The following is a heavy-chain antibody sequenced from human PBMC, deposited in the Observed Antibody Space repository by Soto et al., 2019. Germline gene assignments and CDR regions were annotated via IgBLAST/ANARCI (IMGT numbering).Heavy chain of an antibody. CDR3: ASARGGYYYGWGSYRYYYYYYMDV. V-gene: IGHV1-8*01. CDR1: GYTFTSYD. J-gene: IGHJ6*03. D-gene: IGHD3-10*01. Sequence: ASVTVSCKASGYTFTSYDINWVRQATGQGLEWMGWMNPNSGNTGYAQKFQGRVTMSRNTSISTAYMELSSQRSEDTAVYYCASARGGYYYGWGSYRYYYYYYMDVWGKGTTVTVSS. CDR2: MNPNSGNT.